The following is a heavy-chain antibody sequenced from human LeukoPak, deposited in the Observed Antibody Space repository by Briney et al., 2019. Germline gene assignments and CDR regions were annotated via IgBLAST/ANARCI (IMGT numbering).Heavy chain of an antibody. J-gene: IGHJ4*02. Sequence: TSETLSLTCTVSGGSISSYYWSWIRQPPGKGLEWIGYIYTSGSSNYNPSLKSRVTISVDTSKNQFSLKLSSVTAADPAVYYCARLRELLGYFDYWGQGTLVTVSS. CDR1: GGSISSYY. V-gene: IGHV4-4*09. CDR2: IYTSGSS. D-gene: IGHD1-26*01. CDR3: ARLRELLGYFDY.